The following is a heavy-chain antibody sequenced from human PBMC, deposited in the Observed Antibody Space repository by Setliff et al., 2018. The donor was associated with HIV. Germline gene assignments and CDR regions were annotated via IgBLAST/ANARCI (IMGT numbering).Heavy chain of an antibody. D-gene: IGHD2-15*01. V-gene: IGHV4-34*01. CDR1: GGSFSGYY. J-gene: IGHJ6*03. Sequence: SETLSLTCAVYGGSFSGYYWSWIRQPPGKGLEWIGEINHSGSTNYNPSLKSRVTISVDTSKNQFSLKLSSVTAADTAVYYCARDPGCSGGSCSGVFFSYYSMDVWGKGTTVTVSS. CDR3: ARDPGCSGGSCSGVFFSYYSMDV. CDR2: INHSGST.